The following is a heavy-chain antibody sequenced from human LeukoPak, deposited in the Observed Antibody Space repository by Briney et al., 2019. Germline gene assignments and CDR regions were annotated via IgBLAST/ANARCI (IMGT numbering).Heavy chain of an antibody. CDR1: GYSISSGYY. V-gene: IGHV4-38-2*02. CDR3: ARHGSSGYYIYWFDP. CDR2: IYHSGST. J-gene: IGHJ5*02. Sequence: SETLSLTCTVSGYSISSGYYWGWIRQPPGKGLEWIGSIYHSGSTYYNPSLKSRVTVSVDTSKNQFSLKLSSVTAADTAVYYCARHGSSGYYIYWFDPWGQGTLVTVSS. D-gene: IGHD3-22*01.